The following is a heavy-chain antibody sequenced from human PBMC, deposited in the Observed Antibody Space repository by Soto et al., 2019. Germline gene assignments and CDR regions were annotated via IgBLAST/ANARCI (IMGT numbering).Heavy chain of an antibody. D-gene: IGHD2-15*01. CDR3: ARDWVAAGNH. CDR1: GFTFSSYA. CDR2: ISYDGSNK. Sequence: QVQLVESGGGVVQPGRSLRLSCAASGFTFSSYAMHWVRQAPGKGLEWVAVISYDGSNKYYADSVKGRFTISRDNSKNTLYLQMYSLRAEDTAVYYCARDWVAAGNHWGQGTLVTVSS. V-gene: IGHV3-30-3*01. J-gene: IGHJ5*02.